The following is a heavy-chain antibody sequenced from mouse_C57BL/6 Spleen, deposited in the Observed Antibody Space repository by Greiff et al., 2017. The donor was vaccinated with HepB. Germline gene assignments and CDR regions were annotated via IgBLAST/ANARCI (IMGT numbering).Heavy chain of an antibody. V-gene: IGHV1-64*01. J-gene: IGHJ2*01. CDR2: IHPNSGST. CDR3: ARSYYGNDY. D-gene: IGHD1-1*01. Sequence: QVQLQQPGAELVKPGASVKLSCKASGYTFTSYWMHWVKQRPGQGLEWIGMIHPNSGSTNYNEKFKSKATLTVDKSSCTAYMHHSSLTSEDSAVYFCARSYYGNDYWGQGTTLTVSS. CDR1: GYTFTSYW.